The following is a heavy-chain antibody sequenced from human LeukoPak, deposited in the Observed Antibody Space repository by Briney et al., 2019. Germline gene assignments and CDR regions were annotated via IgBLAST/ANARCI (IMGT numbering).Heavy chain of an antibody. D-gene: IGHD5-24*01. CDR2: IYTSGST. J-gene: IGHJ3*02. CDR1: GGSISSGSYY. Sequence: PSETLSLTCTVSGGSISSGSYYWSWIRQPAGKGLEWIGRIYTSGSTNYNPSLESRVTISVDPSKNQYSLKLSSVTTADTAVYYCAIYTVERWLQGQRGDAFDIWGQGTMVTVSS. V-gene: IGHV4-61*02. CDR3: AIYTVERWLQGQRGDAFDI.